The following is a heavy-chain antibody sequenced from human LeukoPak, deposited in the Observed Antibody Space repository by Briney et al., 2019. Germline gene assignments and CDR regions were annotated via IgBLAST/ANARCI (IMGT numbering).Heavy chain of an antibody. J-gene: IGHJ4*02. V-gene: IGHV3-30-3*01. D-gene: IGHD1-26*01. CDR3: AKDSVGEWELQLSYYFDY. CDR1: GFTFSSYA. CDR2: ISYDGSNK. Sequence: GGSLRLSCAASGFTFSSYAMHWVRQAPGKGLEWVAVISYDGSNKYYADSVKGRFTISRDNSKNTLYLQMNSLRAEDTAVYYCAKDSVGEWELQLSYYFDYWGQGTLVTVSS.